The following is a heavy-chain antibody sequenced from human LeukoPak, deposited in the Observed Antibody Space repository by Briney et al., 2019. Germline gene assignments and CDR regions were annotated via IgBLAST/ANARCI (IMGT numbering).Heavy chain of an antibody. CDR2: IIPIFGAA. D-gene: IGHD1-26*01. J-gene: IGHJ4*02. Sequence: PGGSVKVSCKASGGTFSSYAISWVRQAPGQGLEWMGGIIPIFGAANYAQKFQGRVTITADKSTSTAYMELSSLRSEDTAVYYCARDHGGPHSGSYYGGSDYWGQGTLVTVSS. V-gene: IGHV1-69*06. CDR1: GGTFSSYA. CDR3: ARDHGGPHSGSYYGGSDY.